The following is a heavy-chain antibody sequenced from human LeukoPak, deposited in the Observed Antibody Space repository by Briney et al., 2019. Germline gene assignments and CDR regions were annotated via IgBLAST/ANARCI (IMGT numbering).Heavy chain of an antibody. Sequence: GASVKVSCKVSGYTLTELSMHWVRQAPGKGLEWMGGFDPEDGVTIYAQKFQGRVTMTEDTSSGTAFMELSSLRSEDTAVYYCATVSSQYSGSYYFDYWGQGTLVTVSS. CDR1: GYTLTELS. V-gene: IGHV1-24*01. J-gene: IGHJ4*02. CDR2: FDPEDGVT. D-gene: IGHD1-26*01. CDR3: ATVSSQYSGSYYFDY.